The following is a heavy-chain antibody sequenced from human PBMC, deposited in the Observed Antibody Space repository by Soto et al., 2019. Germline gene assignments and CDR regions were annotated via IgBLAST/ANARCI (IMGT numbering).Heavy chain of an antibody. CDR1: GGTFSSYA. CDR2: IIPIFGTA. Sequence: QVQLVQSGAEVKKPGSSVKVSCKASGGTFSSYAISWVRQAPGQGLEWMGGIIPIFGTANYAQKFQGRVTITADESTSTAYMELSSLRSEDTAVYYCASRRITMVRGVSYYYYGMDVWGQGTTVTVSS. D-gene: IGHD3-10*01. CDR3: ASRRITMVRGVSYYYYGMDV. V-gene: IGHV1-69*12. J-gene: IGHJ6*02.